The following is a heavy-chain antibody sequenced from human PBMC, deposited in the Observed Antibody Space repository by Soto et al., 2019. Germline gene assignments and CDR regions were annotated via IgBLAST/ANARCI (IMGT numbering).Heavy chain of an antibody. Sequence: QVQLVQSGAEVKKPGSSVKVSCKASGGTFSSYAISWVRQAPGQGLEWMGGIIPIFGTANYAQKFQGRVTTTXXEXTXXAYMELSSLRSEDTAVYYCARAGSGDGYNYWYFDLWGRGTLVTVSS. CDR2: IIPIFGTA. J-gene: IGHJ2*01. D-gene: IGHD3-10*01. V-gene: IGHV1-69*05. CDR1: GGTFSSYA. CDR3: ARAGSGDGYNYWYFDL.